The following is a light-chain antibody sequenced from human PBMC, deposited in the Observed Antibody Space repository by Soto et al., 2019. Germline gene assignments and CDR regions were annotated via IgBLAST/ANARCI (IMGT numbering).Light chain of an antibody. CDR2: DAS. J-gene: IGKJ3*01. V-gene: IGKV3-11*01. CDR1: QSISSSY. Sequence: EIVLTQSPGTLPLSPGEGATLSCRASQSISSSYLAWYQQKPGQAPRLLIYDASNRATGVPARFTGSGSGTDFTLTISNVEPEDFAIYYCQQRSTWPPFTFGPGTRVDIK. CDR3: QQRSTWPPFT.